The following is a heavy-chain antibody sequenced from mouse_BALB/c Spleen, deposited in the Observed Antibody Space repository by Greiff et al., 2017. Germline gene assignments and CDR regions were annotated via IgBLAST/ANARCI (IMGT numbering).Heavy chain of an antibody. Sequence: VQLKESGAELVKPGASVKLSCTASGFNIKDTYMHWVKQRPEQGLEWIGRIDPANGNTKYDPKFQGKATITADTSSNTAYLQLSSLTSEDTAVYYCATVVDYWGQGTTLTVSS. CDR1: GFNIKDTY. CDR3: ATVVDY. J-gene: IGHJ2*01. V-gene: IGHV14-3*02. D-gene: IGHD1-1*01. CDR2: IDPANGNT.